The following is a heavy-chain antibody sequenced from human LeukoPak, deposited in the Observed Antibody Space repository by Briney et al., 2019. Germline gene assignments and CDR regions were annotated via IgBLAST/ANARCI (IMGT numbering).Heavy chain of an antibody. CDR2: IYSSGST. Sequence: SETLSLTCTVSGNSISSGDYYWTWIRQPAGKGLEWIGRIYSSGSTNYNPSLKSRVTISVDRSKNQFSLKLSSVTAADTAVYYCAREHDSSGSDYWGQGTLVTVSS. V-gene: IGHV4-61*02. D-gene: IGHD3-22*01. J-gene: IGHJ4*02. CDR3: AREHDSSGSDY. CDR1: GNSISSGDYY.